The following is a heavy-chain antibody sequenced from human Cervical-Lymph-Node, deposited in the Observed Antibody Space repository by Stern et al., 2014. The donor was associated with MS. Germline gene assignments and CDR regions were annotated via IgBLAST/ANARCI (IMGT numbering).Heavy chain of an antibody. J-gene: IGHJ3*02. V-gene: IGHV1-2*06. Sequence: QVQLVQSGAEVKKPGASVKVSCKASGYTFTGYYIHWVRQAPGQGLEWMGRINPNSGGTNFAQKCQGRFIMTREQSRRAGDMGESRLRSDDTAVYYCARSGTEAFNIWGQGTMFTVSS. D-gene: IGHD1-1*01. CDR1: GYTFTGYY. CDR3: ARSGTEAFNI. CDR2: INPNSGGT.